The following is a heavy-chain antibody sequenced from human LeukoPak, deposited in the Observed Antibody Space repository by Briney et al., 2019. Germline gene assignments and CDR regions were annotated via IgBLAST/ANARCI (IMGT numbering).Heavy chain of an antibody. CDR1: GFTFSSYA. CDR2: ITISGDTT. Sequence: PGGSLRLSCETSGFTFSSYAMTWVRQAPGKGLEWVSGITISGDTTYYTDSVKGRFTISRDNSKNTLYLQMNSLRAEDTAVYYCAKDRARSGNYYVGYFDYWGQGTLVTVSS. V-gene: IGHV3-23*01. D-gene: IGHD1-26*01. CDR3: AKDRARSGNYYVGYFDY. J-gene: IGHJ4*02.